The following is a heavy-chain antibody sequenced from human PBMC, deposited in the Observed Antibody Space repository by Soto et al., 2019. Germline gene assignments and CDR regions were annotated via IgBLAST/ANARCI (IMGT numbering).Heavy chain of an antibody. CDR2: INHSGST. V-gene: IGHV4-34*01. D-gene: IGHD2-21*01. Sequence: PSETLSLTCAVYGGSLSGYYWSWIRQPPGKGLEWIGEINHSGSTNYNPSLKSRVTISVDTSKNQFSLKLSSVTAADTAVYYCARVIEVGLDYWGQGTLVTVSS. CDR3: ARVIEVGLDY. J-gene: IGHJ4*02. CDR1: GGSLSGYY.